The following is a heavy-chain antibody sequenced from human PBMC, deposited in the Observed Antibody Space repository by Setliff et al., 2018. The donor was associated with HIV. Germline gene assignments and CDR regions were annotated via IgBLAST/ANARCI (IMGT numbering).Heavy chain of an antibody. CDR1: GYSFSDHW. V-gene: IGHV5-51*01. CDR3: AKHGFERKSPYNWFDS. J-gene: IGHJ5*01. D-gene: IGHD2-2*03. Sequence: GESLKISCKAFGYSFSDHWVGWVRQMPGKGLEWMGIIYPDDSATRYTPSFQGQVTISADKSINTAYMHCRSLRASDTAMYFCAKHGFERKSPYNWFDSWGQGTLGTVSS. CDR2: IYPDDSAT.